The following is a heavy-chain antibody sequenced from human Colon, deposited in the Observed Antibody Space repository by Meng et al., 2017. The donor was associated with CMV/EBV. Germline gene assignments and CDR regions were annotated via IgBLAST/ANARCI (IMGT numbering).Heavy chain of an antibody. CDR1: GFMFSSFT. CDR2: FHYSGVTT. CDR3: AKEGVGRGDPFDH. Sequence: GESLKISCAASGFMFSSFTMGWVRQAPGKGLEWVSTFHYSGVTTNSADSVKGRFTNSRDTSKNTLYLQMTSLRADDTAIYYCAKEGVGRGDPFDHWGQGTLVTVSS. V-gene: IGHV3-23*01. D-gene: IGHD3-3*01. J-gene: IGHJ5*02.